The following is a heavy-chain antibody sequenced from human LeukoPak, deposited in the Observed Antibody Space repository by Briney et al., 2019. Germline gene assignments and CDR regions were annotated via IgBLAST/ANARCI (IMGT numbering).Heavy chain of an antibody. CDR2: VNWDSTNI. D-gene: IGHD3-22*01. J-gene: IGHJ4*02. V-gene: IGHV3-9*01. Sequence: PGGSLRLSCAASGFTFDDYAMHWVRQAPGRGLEWVSGVNWDSTNIDYADSVKGRFTISRDNAKNSLYLQMNSLRPEDTALYYCAKASGAIVSPTFDFWGQGTLVTVSS. CDR1: GFTFDDYA. CDR3: AKASGAIVSPTFDF.